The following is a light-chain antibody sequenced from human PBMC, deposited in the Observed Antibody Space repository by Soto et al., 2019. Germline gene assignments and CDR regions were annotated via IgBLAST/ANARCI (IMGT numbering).Light chain of an antibody. Sequence: EIVMTQSPATLSLSPGERAALSCRASQSINSELAWYQQKPGQPPRLLIYGASTRATGVPARFTGSESGSEFTLTSSGLQSEDFAVYYCQQGHNGPLTFGQGTRLEI. J-gene: IGKJ2*01. CDR3: QQGHNGPLT. V-gene: IGKV3-15*01. CDR2: GAS. CDR1: QSINSE.